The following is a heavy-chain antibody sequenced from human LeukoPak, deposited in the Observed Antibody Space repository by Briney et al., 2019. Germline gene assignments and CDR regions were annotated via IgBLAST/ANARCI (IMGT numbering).Heavy chain of an antibody. Sequence: GGSLRLSCVASGFTFSIYGMHWVRQAPGKGLEWVAVISYDGSNKYYADSVKGRFTISRDNSKNTLYLQMNSLRAEDTAVYYCAKDLRQITMIGAFDIWGQGTMVTVSS. J-gene: IGHJ3*02. D-gene: IGHD3-22*01. CDR2: ISYDGSNK. CDR3: AKDLRQITMIGAFDI. CDR1: GFTFSIYG. V-gene: IGHV3-30*18.